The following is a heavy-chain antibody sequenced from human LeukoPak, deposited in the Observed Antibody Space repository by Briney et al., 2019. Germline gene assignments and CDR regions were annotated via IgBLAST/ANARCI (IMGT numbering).Heavy chain of an antibody. CDR3: ASGGYGDASFDY. CDR1: GFTFSSYA. CDR2: ISSNGGST. J-gene: IGHJ4*02. V-gene: IGHV3-64*01. D-gene: IGHD4-17*01. Sequence: PGGSLRLSCAASGFTFSSYAMHWVRQAPGKGLEYVSAISSNGGSTYYANSVKGRFTISRDNTKNTLYLQMGSLRAEDMAVYYCASGGYGDASFDYWGQGTLVTVPS.